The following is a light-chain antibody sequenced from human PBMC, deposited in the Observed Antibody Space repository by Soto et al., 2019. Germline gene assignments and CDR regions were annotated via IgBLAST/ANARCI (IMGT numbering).Light chain of an antibody. V-gene: IGLV1-40*01. CDR2: GNS. CDR1: SSNIGAGYD. CDR3: QSYDSSLSGYV. Sequence: QGALRHPPSVRWAPGQVVTISCTGSSSNIGAGYDVHWYQQLPGTAPKLLIYGNSNRPSGVPDRFSGSKSGTSASLAITGLQAEDEADYYCQSYDSSLSGYVFGTGTKVTVL. J-gene: IGLJ1*01.